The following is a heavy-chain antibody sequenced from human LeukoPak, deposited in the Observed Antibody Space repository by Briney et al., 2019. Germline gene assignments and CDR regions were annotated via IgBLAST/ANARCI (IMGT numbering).Heavy chain of an antibody. CDR1: GGSFSGYY. Sequence: SGALCLSCAVYGGSFSGYYWSWIRQPPGEGLEWIWEINDSVSTNYNPSLRSRVTISVDTSKNQFRLKLSSVSAADTAVYYCARGPRLLWFGYYFDYWGQGTLATVSS. CDR2: INDSVST. D-gene: IGHD3-10*01. V-gene: IGHV4-34*01. J-gene: IGHJ4*02. CDR3: ARGPRLLWFGYYFDY.